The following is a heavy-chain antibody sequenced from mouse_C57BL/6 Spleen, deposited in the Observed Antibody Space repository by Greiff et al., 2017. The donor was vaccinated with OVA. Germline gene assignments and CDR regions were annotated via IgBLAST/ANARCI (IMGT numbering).Heavy chain of an antibody. CDR3: TRDYGSSSFAY. CDR1: GYTFTDYE. D-gene: IGHD1-1*01. CDR2: IDPETGGT. J-gene: IGHJ3*01. V-gene: IGHV1-15*01. Sequence: QVQLQQSGAELVRPGASVTLSCKASGYTFTDYEMHWVKQTPVHGLEWIGAIDPETGGTAYNQKFKGKAILTADKSSSTAYMELRSLTSEDSAVYYGTRDYGSSSFAYWGQGTLVTVSA.